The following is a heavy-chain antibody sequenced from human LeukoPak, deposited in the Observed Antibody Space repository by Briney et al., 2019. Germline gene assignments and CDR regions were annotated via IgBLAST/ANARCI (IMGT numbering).Heavy chain of an antibody. CDR3: STLTVASDFDY. D-gene: IGHD5-12*01. J-gene: IGHJ4*02. CDR2: ISSSGGTR. V-gene: IGHV3-48*03. CDR1: RFVFSVYE. Sequence: PGGSLRLACAAARFVFSVYEVYWVRQAPGKGLEWIAYISSSGGTRHYADSVRGRFTIPRDNPKNSLSLQMNSLRAADTAVYYSSTLTVASDFDYWGQGTMVTVSS.